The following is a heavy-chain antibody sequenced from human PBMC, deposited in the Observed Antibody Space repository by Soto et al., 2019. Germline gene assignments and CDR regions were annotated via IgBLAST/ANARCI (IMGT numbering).Heavy chain of an antibody. J-gene: IGHJ5*02. Sequence: SETLSLTCTVSGGSISSHYWSWIRQPAGKGLEWIGRIYTSGSTNYNPSLESRVTMSVDTSKNQFSLKLSSVTAADTAVYYCARLNWNYGRGWFDPWGQGTLVTVSS. CDR1: GGSISSHY. CDR2: IYTSGST. D-gene: IGHD1-7*01. CDR3: ARLNWNYGRGWFDP. V-gene: IGHV4-4*07.